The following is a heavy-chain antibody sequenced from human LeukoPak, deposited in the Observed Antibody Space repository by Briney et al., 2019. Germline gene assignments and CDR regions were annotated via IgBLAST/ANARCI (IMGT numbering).Heavy chain of an antibody. CDR1: GFTFSSYG. V-gene: IGHV3-33*01. Sequence: GRSLRLSCAASGFTFSSYGMHWVRQAPGKGLEWVAVIWYDGSNKYYADSVKGRFTISRDNSKNTLYLQMNSLRAEDTAVYYCARGFSSSWCAVGYWGQGTLVTVSS. CDR3: ARGFSSSWCAVGY. D-gene: IGHD6-13*01. J-gene: IGHJ4*02. CDR2: IWYDGSNK.